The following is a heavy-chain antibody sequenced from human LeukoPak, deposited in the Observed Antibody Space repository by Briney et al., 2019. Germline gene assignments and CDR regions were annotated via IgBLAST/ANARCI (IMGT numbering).Heavy chain of an antibody. Sequence: GGSLRLSCAASGFTFSSYAMSWVRQAPGKGLEWVSAISGSGGSTYYADSVKGRFTISRDNSKNTLYLQMNSLRAEDTAVYYCARHGSGTYYFDYWGQGTLVTVSS. J-gene: IGHJ4*02. D-gene: IGHD3-10*01. CDR2: ISGSGGST. V-gene: IGHV3-23*01. CDR3: ARHGSGTYYFDY. CDR1: GFTFSSYA.